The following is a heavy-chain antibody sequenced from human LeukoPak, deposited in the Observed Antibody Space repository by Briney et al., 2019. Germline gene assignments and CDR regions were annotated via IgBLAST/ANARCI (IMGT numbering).Heavy chain of an antibody. CDR2: ISPYNGNI. D-gene: IGHD1-26*01. Sequence: ASVKVSCKASGYTFTNYGLAWVRQAPGQGLEWMGWISPYNGNINYAQQFQGRVTMTTDTSTGTAYMELRSLRSDDTAVYYCARETVHIIVGATNAFDIWGQGAMVTVSS. CDR1: GYTFTNYG. CDR3: ARETVHIIVGATNAFDI. V-gene: IGHV1-18*01. J-gene: IGHJ3*02.